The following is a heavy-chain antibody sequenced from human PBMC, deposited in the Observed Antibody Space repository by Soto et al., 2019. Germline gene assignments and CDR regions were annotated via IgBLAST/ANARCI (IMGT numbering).Heavy chain of an antibody. D-gene: IGHD3-10*01. CDR2: ISYDGSNK. V-gene: IGHV3-30*18. J-gene: IGHJ4*02. Sequence: PGGSLRLSCAASGFTFSSYGMHWVRQAPGKGLEWVAVISYDGSNKYYADSVKGRFTISRDNSKNTLYLQMNSLRAEDTAVYYCAKADDYYGSGSYSAFDYWGQGTLVTVSS. CDR1: GFTFSSYG. CDR3: AKADDYYGSGSYSAFDY.